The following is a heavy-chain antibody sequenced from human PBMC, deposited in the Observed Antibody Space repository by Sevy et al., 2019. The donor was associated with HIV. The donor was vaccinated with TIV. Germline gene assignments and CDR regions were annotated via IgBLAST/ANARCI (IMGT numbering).Heavy chain of an antibody. CDR3: ARVPQRESFHY. D-gene: IGHD1-26*01. CDR2: IYYSWST. CDR1: GGSISSYY. Sequence: SETLSLTCTVSGGSISSYYWSWIRQPPGKGLEWIGYIYYSWSTNYNPSLKSRVTISVDTSKNQFSLKLSSVTAADTAVYYCARVPQRESFHYWGQGTLVTVSS. V-gene: IGHV4-59*01. J-gene: IGHJ4*02.